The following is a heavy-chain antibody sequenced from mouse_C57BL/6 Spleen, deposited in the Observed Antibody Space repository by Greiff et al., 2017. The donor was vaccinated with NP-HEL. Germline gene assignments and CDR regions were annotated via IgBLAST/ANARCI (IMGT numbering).Heavy chain of an antibody. CDR2: ISYDGSN. V-gene: IGHV3-6*01. CDR1: GYSITSGYY. J-gene: IGHJ4*01. CDR3: ARAGSPLYYAMDY. D-gene: IGHD1-1*01. Sequence: DVKLQESGPGLVKPSQSLSLTCSVTGYSITSGYYWNWIRQFPGNKLEWMGYISYDGSNNYNPSLKNRISITRDTSKNQFFLKLNSVTTEDTATYYCARAGSPLYYAMDYWGQGTSVTVSS.